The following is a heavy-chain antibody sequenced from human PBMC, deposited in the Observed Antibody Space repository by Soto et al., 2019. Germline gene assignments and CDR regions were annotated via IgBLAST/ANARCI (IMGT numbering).Heavy chain of an antibody. CDR1: DGSVSSYY. J-gene: IGHJ5*02. D-gene: IGHD3-22*01. CDR2: IFYSGST. V-gene: IGHV4-59*02. Sequence: SETLSLTCTVSDGSVSSYYWSWIRQPPGKGLEWIGQIFYSGSTNYNPSLESRVSISVNTSKNQFSLKLSSVTAADTAVYYCARLYETTGYYDEGWFDPWGQGTLVTVSS. CDR3: ARLYETTGYYDEGWFDP.